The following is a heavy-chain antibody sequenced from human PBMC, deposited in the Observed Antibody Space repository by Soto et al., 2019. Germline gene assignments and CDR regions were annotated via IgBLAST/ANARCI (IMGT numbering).Heavy chain of an antibody. CDR2: TKSKTDGGTT. D-gene: IGHD3-10*01. CDR1: GFTFSNAW. CDR3: TTVSIRGPYYYGMDV. V-gene: IGHV3-15*07. Sequence: EVQLVESGGGLVKPGGSLRLSCEASGFTFSNAWMNWVRQAPGRGLEWVGRTKSKTDGGTTDYAAPVKGRFTISRDDSKNTLYLQMNSLKTEDTAVYYCTTVSIRGPYYYGMDVWGQGTTVTVSS. J-gene: IGHJ6*02.